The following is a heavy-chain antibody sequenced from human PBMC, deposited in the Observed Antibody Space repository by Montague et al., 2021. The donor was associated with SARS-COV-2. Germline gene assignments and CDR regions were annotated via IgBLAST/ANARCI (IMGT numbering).Heavy chain of an antibody. CDR3: ARRPPIFCDSSCCSHYFDS. J-gene: IGHJ4*02. CDR2: IYYGGTT. V-gene: IGHV4-39*01. CDR1: GGSISTKFSSSYYY. D-gene: IGHD2-2*01. Sequence: SETLSLTCTVSGGSISTKFSSSYYYWGWIRQPPGKGLEWIGTIYYGGTTYFNPSLKSRVSISIDSSKNQFFLKLNSVTAADTGMYYCARRPPIFCDSSCCSHYFDSWGQGALVTVSS.